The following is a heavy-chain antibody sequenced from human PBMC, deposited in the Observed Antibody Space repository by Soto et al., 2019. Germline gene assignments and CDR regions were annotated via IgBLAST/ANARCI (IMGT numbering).Heavy chain of an antibody. CDR2: INYGGTT. V-gene: IGHV4-59*01. D-gene: IGHD5-18*01. J-gene: IGHJ4*02. CDR1: GGSIRGYY. Sequence: PSDTLSLTCTVSGGSIRGYYWTWIRQSPGKGLEWIGYINYGGTTKYNPFLNSRVTISVGTSQNQISLRLTSATAADTGVYYCAREVASYGSTYFDYWGKGSLVTVSS. CDR3: AREVASYGSTYFDY.